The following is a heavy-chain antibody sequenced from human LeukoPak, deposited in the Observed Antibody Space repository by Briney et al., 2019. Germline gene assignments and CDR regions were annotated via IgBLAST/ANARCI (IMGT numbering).Heavy chain of an antibody. D-gene: IGHD2-21*02. CDR3: ARDRYCGGDCYFFYGMDV. Sequence: PGGSLRLSCAASGFSFSSYTMHWVRQAPGKGLENVPAISSNGGSTYYANSVKGRFTISRDNSKNTLYLQMGSLRAEDMAVYYCARDRYCGGDCYFFYGMDVWGQGTTVTVSS. CDR2: ISSNGGST. J-gene: IGHJ6*02. CDR1: GFSFSSYT. V-gene: IGHV3-64*01.